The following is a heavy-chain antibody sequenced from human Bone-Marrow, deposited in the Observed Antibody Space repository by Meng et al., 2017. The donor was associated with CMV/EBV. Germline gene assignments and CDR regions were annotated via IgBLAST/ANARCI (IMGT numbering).Heavy chain of an antibody. CDR3: GSGMDV. Sequence: GESLKISCAASGFTFSSYVMSWVRQAPGKGLEWVSVIYSGGSSTYYADSVKGRFTISRDNSKNTLYLQMNSLRAEDTAVYYCGSGMDVWGQGTTVTVSS. J-gene: IGHJ6*02. CDR2: IYSGGSST. V-gene: IGHV3-23*03. CDR1: GFTFSSYV.